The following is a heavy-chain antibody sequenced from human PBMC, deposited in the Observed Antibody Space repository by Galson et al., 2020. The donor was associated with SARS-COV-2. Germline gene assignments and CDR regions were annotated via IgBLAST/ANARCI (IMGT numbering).Heavy chain of an antibody. Sequence: GGSLRLSCAASGFTFSNYAMSWVRQAPGKGLEWVSAIIGSGGITFYADSVKGRFTVSRDNSKNTLYLQMNSLRAEDAAVYYCAKRDSSGWYYFDYWGQGTLVTVSS. CDR3: AKRDSSGWYYFDY. J-gene: IGHJ4*02. V-gene: IGHV3-23*01. CDR2: IIGSGGIT. CDR1: GFTFSNYA. D-gene: IGHD6-19*01.